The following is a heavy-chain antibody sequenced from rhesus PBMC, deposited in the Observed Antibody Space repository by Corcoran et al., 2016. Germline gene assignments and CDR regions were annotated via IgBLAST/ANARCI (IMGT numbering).Heavy chain of an antibody. CDR3: ARYKGGNYYSGSYYYHFDY. D-gene: IGHD3-16*01. CDR2: INGNSGRT. CDR1: GGSFSSYW. J-gene: IGHJ4*01. V-gene: IGHV4-80*01. Sequence: QVQLQESGPGLVKPSETLSLTCAVSGGSFSSYWWSWIRQPPGKGLEWIGEINGNSGRTSYNPALKSRFTISSDASKNQFSLMRGSLTAAYTAVYYCARYKGGNYYSGSYYYHFDYWGQGVLVTVSS.